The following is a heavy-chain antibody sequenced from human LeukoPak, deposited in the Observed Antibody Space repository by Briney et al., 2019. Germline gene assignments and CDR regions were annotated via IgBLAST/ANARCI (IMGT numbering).Heavy chain of an antibody. CDR2: IIPIFGTA. CDR1: GGTSSSYA. D-gene: IGHD1-14*01. V-gene: IGHV1-69*13. Sequence: ASVKVSCKASGGTSSSYAISWVRQAPGQGLEWMGGIIPIFGTANYAQKFQGRVTITADESTSTAYMELSSLRSEDTAVYYCAREGRTGFAVWGQGTLVTVSS. J-gene: IGHJ4*02. CDR3: AREGRTGFAV.